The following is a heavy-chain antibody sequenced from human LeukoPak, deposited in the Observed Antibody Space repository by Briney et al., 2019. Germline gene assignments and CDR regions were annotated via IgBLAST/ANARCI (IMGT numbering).Heavy chain of an antibody. D-gene: IGHD5-24*01. V-gene: IGHV4-39*07. CDR3: AREPPDGYNIRLFDH. Sequence: SETLSLTCTVSGGSISSSSYYWGWIRQPPGKGLEWIGSIYYSGSTYYNPSLKSRVTISVDTSKNQFSLKLSSVTAADTAVYYCAREPPDGYNIRLFDHWGQGTLVTVSS. CDR1: GGSISSSSYY. CDR2: IYYSGST. J-gene: IGHJ4*02.